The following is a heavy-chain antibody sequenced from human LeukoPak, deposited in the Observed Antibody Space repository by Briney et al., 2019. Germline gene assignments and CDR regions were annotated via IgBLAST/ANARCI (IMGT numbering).Heavy chain of an antibody. CDR3: ARGPYGSGSYPEGNWFDP. V-gene: IGHV4-31*03. D-gene: IGHD3-10*01. Sequence: PSETLSLTCTVSGGSISSGGYYWSWIRQHPGKGLEWIVYIYYSGSTYYNPSLKSRVTISVDTSKNQFSLKLSSVTAADTAVYYCARGPYGSGSYPEGNWFDPWGQGTLVTVSS. J-gene: IGHJ5*02. CDR1: GGSISSGGYY. CDR2: IYYSGST.